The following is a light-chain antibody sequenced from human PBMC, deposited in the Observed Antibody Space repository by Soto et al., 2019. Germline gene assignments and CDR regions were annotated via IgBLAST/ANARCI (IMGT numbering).Light chain of an antibody. J-gene: IGKJ2*01. Sequence: EIVLTQSPGTLSLSLGERATLSCRASQSISSNYLAWYQQKPGQAPRLLIYGASSRATGIPDRFSGSGSGTDFTLTICRLVPEDFAVYYCQQYGSSPNTFGQGTKLEIK. CDR3: QQYGSSPNT. CDR1: QSISSNY. V-gene: IGKV3-20*01. CDR2: GAS.